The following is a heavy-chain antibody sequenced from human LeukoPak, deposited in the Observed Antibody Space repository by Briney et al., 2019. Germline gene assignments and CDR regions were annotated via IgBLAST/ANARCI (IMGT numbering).Heavy chain of an antibody. D-gene: IGHD4-17*01. CDR2: ISAYNGNT. J-gene: IGHJ3*02. Sequence: ASVTVSCKASGYTFTSYGISWVRQAPGQGLEWMGWISAYNGNTNYAQKLQGRVTMTTDTSTSTAYMELRSLRSDDTAVYYCARERGGGGDYQDAFDIWGQGTMVTVSS. CDR3: ARERGGGGDYQDAFDI. CDR1: GYTFTSYG. V-gene: IGHV1-18*01.